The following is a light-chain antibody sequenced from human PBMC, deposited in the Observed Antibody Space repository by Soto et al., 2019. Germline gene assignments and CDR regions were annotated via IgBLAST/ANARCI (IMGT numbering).Light chain of an antibody. CDR2: SAS. CDR3: QQLSRYPLT. Sequence: DIQLTQSPSVLSASVGDTVTITCRASQALSNDLAWYQQKPGKAPDLLIYSASTLQSGVPSRFSGSGSETEFSLTIRALQPEDFATYYCQQLSRYPLTFGGGTKVDI. V-gene: IGKV1-9*01. CDR1: QALSND. J-gene: IGKJ4*01.